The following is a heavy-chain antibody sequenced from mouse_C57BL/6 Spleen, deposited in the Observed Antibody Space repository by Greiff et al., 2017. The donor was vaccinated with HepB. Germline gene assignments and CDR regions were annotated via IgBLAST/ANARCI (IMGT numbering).Heavy chain of an antibody. J-gene: IGHJ3*01. Sequence: VQLQQPGAELVRPGSSVKLSCKASGYTFTSYWMDWVKQRPGQGLEWIGNIYPSDSETHYNQKFKDKATLTVDKSSSTAYMQLSSLTSEGSAVYYCARGEYPFAYWGQGTLVTVSA. D-gene: IGHD5-1*01. CDR1: GYTFTSYW. V-gene: IGHV1-61*01. CDR2: IYPSDSET. CDR3: ARGEYPFAY.